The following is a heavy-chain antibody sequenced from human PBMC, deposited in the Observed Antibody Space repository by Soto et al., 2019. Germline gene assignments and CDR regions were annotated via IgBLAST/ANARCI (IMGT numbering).Heavy chain of an antibody. CDR2: IYYSGST. V-gene: IGHV4-31*03. CDR3: ARARLRAVYAFDI. Sequence: QVQLQESDAGLVKASQTLSLTCTVSGGSVSSGAYYWTWIRQRPGKGLEWIGYIYYSGSTYYSPSVKSRLSISLHTSKNQLSLRLSSVTAADTAMYYCARARLRAVYAFDIWGQGTMVTVSS. CDR1: GGSVSSGAYY. J-gene: IGHJ3*02. D-gene: IGHD5-12*01.